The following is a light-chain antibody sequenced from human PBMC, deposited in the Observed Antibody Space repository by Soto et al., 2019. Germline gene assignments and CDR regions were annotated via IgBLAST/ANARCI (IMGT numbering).Light chain of an antibody. CDR1: QSVSSN. CDR3: QQYKGT. CDR2: GAS. J-gene: IGKJ1*01. Sequence: EIVMTQSPATLSVSPGERATLSCRASQSVSSNLAWYQQKPVQAPRLLIYGASTRATGIPARFSGSGSGTEFTLTISSLESEDLAVDYCQQYKGTFGQGTKVDIK. V-gene: IGKV3-15*01.